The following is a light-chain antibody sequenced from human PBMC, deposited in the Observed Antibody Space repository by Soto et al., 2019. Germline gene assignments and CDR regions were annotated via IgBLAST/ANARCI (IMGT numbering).Light chain of an antibody. CDR3: SSYTSRSTPDVV. V-gene: IGLV2-14*01. J-gene: IGLJ2*01. CDR1: SSDVGGYNY. CDR2: EVS. Sequence: QSVLTQPASVSGSPGQSITISCTGTSSDVGGYNYVSWYQQHPGKAPKLMIYEVSNRPSGVSNRFSGSKSGNTASLTISGLQAEDEADYYCSSYTSRSTPDVVFGGGTKLTVL.